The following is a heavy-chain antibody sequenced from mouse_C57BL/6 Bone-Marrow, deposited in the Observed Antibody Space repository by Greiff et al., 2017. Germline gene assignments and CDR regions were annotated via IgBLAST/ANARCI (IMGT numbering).Heavy chain of an antibody. V-gene: IGHV2-9-1*01. D-gene: IGHD1-1*01. CDR1: GFSLTSYA. CDR3: ARHGRAWFAY. J-gene: IGHJ3*01. Sequence: QVQLQQSGPGLVAPSQSLSITCTVSGFSLTSYAISWVRQPPGKGLEWLGVIWTGGGINYNSALKSRLSISKDNSKSQVFLKMNSLQTDDTAGYYCARHGRAWFAYWGQGTLVTVSA. CDR2: IWTGGGI.